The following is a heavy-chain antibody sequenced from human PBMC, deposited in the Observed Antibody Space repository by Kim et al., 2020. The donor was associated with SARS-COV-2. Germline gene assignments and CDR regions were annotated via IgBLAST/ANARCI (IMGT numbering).Heavy chain of an antibody. J-gene: IGHJ4*02. D-gene: IGHD6-19*01. V-gene: IGHV6-1*01. Sequence: YALTVKGQITNNPDTSKNQFSLQLNSVTPEDTAVYYCARDRQRAGTGVDYWGQGTLVTVSS. CDR3: ARDRQRAGTGVDY.